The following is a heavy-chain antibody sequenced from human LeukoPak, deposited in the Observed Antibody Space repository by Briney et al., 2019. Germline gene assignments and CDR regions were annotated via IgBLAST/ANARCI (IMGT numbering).Heavy chain of an antibody. Sequence: GGSLRLSCGASGFTFSSYAMSWVRQAPREGLEWVSAISGSGGVTYYADSVKGRFSISRDNSMHTLYLQMSSLRAEDTAVYYCAKDLGDYEGYYFDYWGQGTLVTVSS. CDR1: GFTFSSYA. CDR3: AKDLGDYEGYYFDY. D-gene: IGHD3-16*01. J-gene: IGHJ4*02. V-gene: IGHV3-23*01. CDR2: ISGSGGVT.